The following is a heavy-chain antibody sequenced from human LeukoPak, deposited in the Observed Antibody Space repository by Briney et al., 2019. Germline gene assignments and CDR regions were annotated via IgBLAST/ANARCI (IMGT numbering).Heavy chain of an antibody. CDR2: IISSSSYI. J-gene: IGHJ4*02. CDR1: GFTFSSYS. Sequence: TGGSLRLSCAASGFTFSSYSMNWVRQAPGKGLEWVSSIISSSSYIYYADSEKGLFPISRDNAKNSLYLQMNSLRAEDTAVYYCASQVDCSSTSCYSTGFDYWGQGTLVTVSS. V-gene: IGHV3-21*01. D-gene: IGHD2-2*01. CDR3: ASQVDCSSTSCYSTGFDY.